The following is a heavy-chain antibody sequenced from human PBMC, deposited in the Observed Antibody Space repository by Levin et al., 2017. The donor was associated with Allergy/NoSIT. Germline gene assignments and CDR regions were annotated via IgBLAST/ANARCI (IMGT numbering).Heavy chain of an antibody. CDR1: GFTFSSYG. CDR2: IWDDGNKK. V-gene: IGHV3-33*08. Sequence: PGGSLRLSCAASGFTFSSYGMHWVRQAPGKGLEWVAAIWDDGNKKYYADSVKGRFTISRDNSKNMLYLQMNSLRAEDTAVYYCARVLRFYYYYCVDGRGKGTTVTVSS. D-gene: IGHD5-12*01. CDR3: ARVLRFYYYYCVDG. J-gene: IGHJ6*03.